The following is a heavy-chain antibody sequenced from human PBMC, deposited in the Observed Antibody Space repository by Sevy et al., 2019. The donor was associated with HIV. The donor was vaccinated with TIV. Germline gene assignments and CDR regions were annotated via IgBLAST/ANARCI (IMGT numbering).Heavy chain of an antibody. CDR3: TTDREYGDYKGGFDY. CDR1: GFTFTNAW. Sequence: GGSLRLSCAVSGFTFTNAWMGWVRQAPGKGLEWVGRIRSNTDGGTTDYAAPLKGRFTISRDDSKNTLYLQMNLLKGADTAVYYCTTDREYGDYKGGFDYWGQGTLVTVSS. V-gene: IGHV3-15*01. CDR2: IRSNTDGGTT. J-gene: IGHJ4*02. D-gene: IGHD4-17*01.